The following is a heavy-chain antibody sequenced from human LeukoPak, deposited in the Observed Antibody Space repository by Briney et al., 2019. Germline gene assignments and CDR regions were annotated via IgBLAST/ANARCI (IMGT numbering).Heavy chain of an antibody. CDR3: ARKEGSDYVWGSYRYNNYFDY. V-gene: IGHV4-34*01. CDR2: INHSGST. CDR1: GGSFSGYY. D-gene: IGHD3-16*02. J-gene: IGHJ4*02. Sequence: PSETLSLTCAVDGGSFSGYYWSWIRQPPGKGQEWRGEINHSGSTNYNPSLKSRVTISVDTSKNQFSLKLSSVTAADTAVYYCARKEGSDYVWGSYRYNNYFDYWGQGTLVTVSS.